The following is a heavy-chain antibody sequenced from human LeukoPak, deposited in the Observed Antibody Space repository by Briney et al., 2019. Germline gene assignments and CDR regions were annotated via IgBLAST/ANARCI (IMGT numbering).Heavy chain of an antibody. V-gene: IGHV3-23*01. CDR3: AKLAVYDILTGYYKNWFDP. CDR2: VSGSGDTT. D-gene: IGHD3-9*01. J-gene: IGHJ5*02. Sequence: GGSLRLSCAASGFTFSSFAMTWVRQAPGKGLEWVSGVSGSGDTTYYADSVRGRFTISRESSKNILYLQMNSLRAEDTALYFCAKLAVYDILTGYYKNWFDPWGQGTLVSVSS. CDR1: GFTFSSFA.